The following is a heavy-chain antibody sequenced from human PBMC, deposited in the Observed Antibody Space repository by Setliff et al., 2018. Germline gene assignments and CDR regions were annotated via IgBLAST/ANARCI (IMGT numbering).Heavy chain of an antibody. CDR3: ARDLTSSWYAGSAY. CDR2: ISYDGSRK. J-gene: IGHJ4*02. D-gene: IGHD6-13*01. CDR1: GFTFSTYR. V-gene: IGHV3-30*03. Sequence: GGSLRLSCAASGFTFSTYRMHWVRQAPGKGLEWVAVISYDGSRKFHADSVKGRFTISRDNSKDTLYLQMNSLRVDDTAVYYCARDLTSSWYAGSAYWGQGTLVTVSS.